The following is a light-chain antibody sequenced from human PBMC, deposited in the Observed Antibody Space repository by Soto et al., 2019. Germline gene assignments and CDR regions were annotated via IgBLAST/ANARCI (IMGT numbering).Light chain of an antibody. Sequence: EIVLTQSPATLSLSPGERATLSCRASQSVSSYLAWYQQKPGQAPRLLIYDASNRATGIPARFSGSGSGTXXXXXXXXXXXEXFAVYXXXXRSNWPPYTFGQGTKLEIK. CDR2: DAS. V-gene: IGKV3-11*01. J-gene: IGKJ2*01. CDR3: XXRSNWPPYT. CDR1: QSVSSY.